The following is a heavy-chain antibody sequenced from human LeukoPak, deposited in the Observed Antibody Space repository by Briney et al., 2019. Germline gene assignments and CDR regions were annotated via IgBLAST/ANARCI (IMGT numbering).Heavy chain of an antibody. Sequence: PGGSLRLSCVASGFTFSSYEMSWVRQAPGKGLEWLSYISSSGSTIYYADFVKGRFTLSRDNAKNSVYLQMNSLRAEDTAVYYCARETYFDYWGQGTLLTVSS. J-gene: IGHJ4*02. CDR1: GFTFSSYE. CDR2: ISSSGSTI. CDR3: ARETYFDY. V-gene: IGHV3-48*03.